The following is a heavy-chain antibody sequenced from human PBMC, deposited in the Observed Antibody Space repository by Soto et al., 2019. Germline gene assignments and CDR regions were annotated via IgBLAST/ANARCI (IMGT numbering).Heavy chain of an antibody. CDR2: IDWDDDK. CDR1: GFSLSTSGMC. D-gene: IGHD2-15*01. J-gene: IGHJ6*03. Sequence: SGPTLVNPTQTLTLTCTFSGFSLSTSGMCVSWIRQPPGKALEWLARIDWDDDKYYSTSLKTRLTISKDTSKNQVVLTMTNMDPVDTATYYCSGGICYSDANYYYFYMDVWGKGTTVTVS. CDR3: SGGICYSDANYYYFYMDV. V-gene: IGHV2-70*11.